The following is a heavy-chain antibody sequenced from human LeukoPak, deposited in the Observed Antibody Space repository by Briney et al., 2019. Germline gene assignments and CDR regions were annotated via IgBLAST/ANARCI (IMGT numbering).Heavy chain of an antibody. V-gene: IGHV4-4*09. CDR3: ARALIVVVPASFDP. D-gene: IGHD2-2*01. J-gene: IGHJ5*02. Sequence: PSETLSLTCTVSGGSISSYYWSWIWQPPGKGLEWIGYIYTSGSTNYNPSLKSRVTISVDTSKNQFSLKLSSVTAADTAVYYCARALIVVVPASFDPWGQGTPVTVSS. CDR1: GGSISSYY. CDR2: IYTSGST.